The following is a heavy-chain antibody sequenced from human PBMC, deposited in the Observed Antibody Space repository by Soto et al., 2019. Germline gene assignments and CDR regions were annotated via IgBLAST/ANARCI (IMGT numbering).Heavy chain of an antibody. CDR1: GDTFSFYT. V-gene: IGHV1-69*02. D-gene: IGHD3-10*01. CDR2: VNPILSMS. J-gene: IGHJ4*02. CDR3: ATSYGSGYRAFDY. Sequence: QVQLVQSGAELKKPGSSVKVPCKASGDTFSFYTINWVRQAPGLGLEWMGRVNPILSMSNYAQKFQGRVTMTADKPTSTAYMELRSLRSEDTAFYYCATSYGSGYRAFDYWGQGALVTVSS.